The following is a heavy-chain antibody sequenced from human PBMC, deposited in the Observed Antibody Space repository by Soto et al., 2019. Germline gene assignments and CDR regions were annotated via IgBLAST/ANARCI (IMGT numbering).Heavy chain of an antibody. CDR3: ASLIVATIRGWFDP. Sequence: SETLSLTCAVSGGSISSSNWWSWVRQPPGMGLEWIGEIYHSGSTNYNPSLKSRVTISVDKSKNQFSLRLSSVTAADTAVYYCASLIVATIRGWFDPWGQGTLFTVSS. CDR1: GGSISSSNW. D-gene: IGHD5-12*01. V-gene: IGHV4-4*02. J-gene: IGHJ5*02. CDR2: IYHSGST.